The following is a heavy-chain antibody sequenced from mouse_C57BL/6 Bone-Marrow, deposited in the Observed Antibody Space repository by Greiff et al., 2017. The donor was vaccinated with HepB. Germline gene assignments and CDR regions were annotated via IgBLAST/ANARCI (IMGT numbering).Heavy chain of an antibody. V-gene: IGHV10-1*01. CDR2: IRSKSNNYAT. J-gene: IGHJ1*03. CDR3: VRHKINYGSSNVGWYFDV. CDR1: GFSFNTYA. Sequence: EVQGVESGGGLVQPKGSLKLSCAASGFSFNTYAMNWVRQAPGKGLEWVARIRSKSNNYATYYADSVKDRFTISRDDSESMLYLQMNNLKTEDTAMYYCVRHKINYGSSNVGWYFDVWGTGTTVTVSS. D-gene: IGHD1-1*01.